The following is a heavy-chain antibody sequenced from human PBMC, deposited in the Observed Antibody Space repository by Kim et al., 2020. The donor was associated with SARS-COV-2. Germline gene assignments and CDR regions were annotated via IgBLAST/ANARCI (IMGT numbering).Heavy chain of an antibody. D-gene: IGHD1-20*01. J-gene: IGHJ3*02. CDR3: ARWDHNWNDEDAFDI. Sequence: QKCQGRVTMTRDTSISTAYMELSRLRSDDTAVYYCARWDHNWNDEDAFDIWGQGTMVTVSS. V-gene: IGHV1-2*02.